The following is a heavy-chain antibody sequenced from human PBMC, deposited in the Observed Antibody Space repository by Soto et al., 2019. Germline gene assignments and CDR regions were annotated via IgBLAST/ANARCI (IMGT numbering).Heavy chain of an antibody. CDR3: ARVKATLYRDYYFDS. Sequence: SETLSLTCAVYGGSFSDDSWNWNWIRRPPGKGLEWIGAIFYSGSPIHNPSLKRRATLSLDTSKNQFSLRLRPLTDADTAVYFCARVKATLYRDYYFDSWGQGTLVTVSS. CDR1: GGSFSDDSWN. CDR2: IFYSGSP. J-gene: IGHJ4*02. D-gene: IGHD5-12*01. V-gene: IGHV4-34*04.